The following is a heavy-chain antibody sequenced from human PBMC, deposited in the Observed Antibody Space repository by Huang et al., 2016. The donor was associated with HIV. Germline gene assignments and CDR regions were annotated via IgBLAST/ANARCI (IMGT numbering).Heavy chain of an antibody. CDR3: ARVRCSGGYCYGWFDT. V-gene: IGHV6-1*01. J-gene: IGHJ5*02. CDR1: GDSVSSSSSA. CDR2: TDYRAKGHN. D-gene: IGHD2-15*01. Sequence: QVQLQQSGPGLVRPSQTLSLTCAISGDSVSSSSSAWNWIRQSPSRGLEWLGRTDYRAKGHNDFASSVRTRMTITPDTSKNQFSLRLNSVTPDDTAVYYCARVRCSGGYCYGWFDTWGQGILVTVSS.